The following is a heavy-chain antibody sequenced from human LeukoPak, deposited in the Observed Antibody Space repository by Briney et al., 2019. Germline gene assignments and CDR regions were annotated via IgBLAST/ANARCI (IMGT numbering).Heavy chain of an antibody. CDR1: GFTFSSYG. CDR3: AKDGYSGYEHDAFDI. CDR2: IRYDGSNK. J-gene: IGHJ3*02. D-gene: IGHD5-12*01. Sequence: GGSLRLSCAASGFTFSSYGMHWVRQAPGKGLEWVAFIRYDGSNKYYADSVKGRFTISRDNSKNTLYLQMNSLRAEDTAVYYCAKDGYSGYEHDAFDIWGQGTMVTVSS. V-gene: IGHV3-30*02.